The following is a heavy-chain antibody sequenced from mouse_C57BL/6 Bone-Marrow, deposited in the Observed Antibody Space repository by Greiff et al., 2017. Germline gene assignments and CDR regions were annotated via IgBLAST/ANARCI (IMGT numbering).Heavy chain of an antibody. CDR3: ARGYDDDYAMDY. CDR2: INPNYGTT. D-gene: IGHD2-4*01. V-gene: IGHV1-39*01. CDR1: GYSFTDYN. Sequence: EVQLQQSGPELVKPGASVKISCKASGYSFTDYNMYWVKQSNGKSLEWIGVINPNYGTTSYNQKFKGKVTLTVDQSASTAYMQLNSLRSEDSAVYYCARGYDDDYAMDYWGQGNAVTVSA. J-gene: IGHJ4*01.